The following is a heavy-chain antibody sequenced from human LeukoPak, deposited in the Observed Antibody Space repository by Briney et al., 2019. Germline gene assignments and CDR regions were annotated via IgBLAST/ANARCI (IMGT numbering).Heavy chain of an antibody. J-gene: IGHJ4*02. V-gene: IGHV3-21*01. CDR1: GFTFSDYS. Sequence: GGSLRLSCAASGFTFSDYSMNWVRQAPGKGLEWVSSISSSSSYIYFADSLKGRFTISRDNANNSLYLQMNSLRAEDTAVYYCAKGVVVAPDVTPFDYWGQGTLVTVSS. D-gene: IGHD2-2*01. CDR2: ISSSSSYI. CDR3: AKGVVVAPDVTPFDY.